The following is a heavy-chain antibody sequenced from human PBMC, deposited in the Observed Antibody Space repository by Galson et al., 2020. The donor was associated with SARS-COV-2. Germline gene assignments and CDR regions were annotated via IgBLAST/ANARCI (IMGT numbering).Heavy chain of an antibody. CDR3: ARDMVVGATSYFDH. V-gene: IGHV3-30*07. CDR2: ISSDGNSK. CDR1: GFTFNTYA. J-gene: IGHJ4*02. D-gene: IGHD1-26*01. Sequence: SLKIFCVAPGFTFNTYAMHWVRQAPGKGPEWVALISSDGNSKFYADSVKGRFTISRDNSKNSLFLQMNSLRAEDTAVYYCARDMVVGATSYFDHWGQGTLVTVSS.